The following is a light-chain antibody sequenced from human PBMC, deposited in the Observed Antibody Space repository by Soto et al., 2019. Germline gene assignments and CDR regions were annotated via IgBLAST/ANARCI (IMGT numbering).Light chain of an antibody. V-gene: IGKV3-20*01. CDR2: GAS. Sequence: VLPQSPGTLSLSPGERASLSCRASQSVSSSYLAWYQQKPGQAPRLLIYGASSRATGIPDRFSGSGSGTDFTLTISRLEPEDFAVYYCQQYGSSRTFGQGTKV. CDR3: QQYGSSRT. CDR1: QSVSSSY. J-gene: IGKJ1*01.